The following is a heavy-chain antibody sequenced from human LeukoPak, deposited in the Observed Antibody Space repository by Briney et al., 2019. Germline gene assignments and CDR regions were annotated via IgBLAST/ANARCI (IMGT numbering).Heavy chain of an antibody. CDR3: ANGGYCSGGSCYPYYFDY. D-gene: IGHD2-15*01. J-gene: IGHJ4*02. CDR1: GFTLSSNW. CDR2: ISGSGGST. Sequence: GGSLRLSCEASGFTLSSNWMTWVRQAPGKGLEWVSAISGSGGSTYYADSVKGRFTISRDNSKNTLYLQMNSLRAEDTAVYYCANGGYCSGGSCYPYYFDYWGQGTLVTVSS. V-gene: IGHV3-23*01.